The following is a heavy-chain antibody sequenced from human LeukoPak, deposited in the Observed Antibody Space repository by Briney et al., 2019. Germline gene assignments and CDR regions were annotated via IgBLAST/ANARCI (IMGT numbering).Heavy chain of an antibody. Sequence: GGSLRLSCVASGFTFSSCSMSWVRQAPGKGLEWVSAVSGGGGSTYYADSVKGRFTISRDNSKNTLYLQMSSLRAEDTAVYYCASHPRSGGNFDYWGQGTLVTVSS. V-gene: IGHV3-23*01. D-gene: IGHD4-23*01. J-gene: IGHJ4*02. CDR3: ASHPRSGGNFDY. CDR1: GFTFSSCS. CDR2: VSGGGGST.